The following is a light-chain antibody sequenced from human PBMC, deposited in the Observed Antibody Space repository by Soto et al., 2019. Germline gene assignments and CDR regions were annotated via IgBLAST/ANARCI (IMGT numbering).Light chain of an antibody. CDR2: GAS. V-gene: IGKV3-15*01. CDR3: HQYNSWPRGT. Sequence: EIMMTQSPGTLSVSPGEGATLSCTASQSVNLNLAWYQQKPGQPPRLLLYGASTRATGIPVRFRGSGSGTEFTLTTRSLPSEDSAVSYGHQYNSWPRGTLGPGTKVEIK. CDR1: QSVNLN. J-gene: IGKJ3*01.